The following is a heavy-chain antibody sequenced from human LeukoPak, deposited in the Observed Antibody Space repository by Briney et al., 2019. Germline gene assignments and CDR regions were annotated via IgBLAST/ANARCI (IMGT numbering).Heavy chain of an antibody. Sequence: GASVKVSXKASGYTFTSYGISWVRQAPGQGLEWMGWISAYNGNTNYAQKLQGRVTMTTDTSTSTAYMELRSLRSDDTAVYYCARGDYDFWSGYPYYFDYWGQGTLVTVSS. D-gene: IGHD3-3*01. CDR3: ARGDYDFWSGYPYYFDY. J-gene: IGHJ4*02. V-gene: IGHV1-18*01. CDR1: GYTFTSYG. CDR2: ISAYNGNT.